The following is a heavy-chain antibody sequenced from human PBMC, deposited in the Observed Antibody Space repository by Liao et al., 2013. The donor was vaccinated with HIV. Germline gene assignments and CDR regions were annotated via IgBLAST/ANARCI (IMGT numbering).Heavy chain of an antibody. D-gene: IGHD7-27*01. CDR3: ARDSQLGKDYYYYYMDV. J-gene: IGHJ6*03. V-gene: IGHV4-61*02. Sequence: QVQLQESGPGLVKPSQTLSLTCTVSGGSISSGSYYWSWIRQPAGKGLEWIGRIYTSGSTNYNPSLKSRVTISVDTSKNQFSLKLSSVTAADTAVYYCARDSQLGKDYYYYYMDVWGKGTTVTVSS. CDR2: IYTSGST. CDR1: GGSISSGSYY.